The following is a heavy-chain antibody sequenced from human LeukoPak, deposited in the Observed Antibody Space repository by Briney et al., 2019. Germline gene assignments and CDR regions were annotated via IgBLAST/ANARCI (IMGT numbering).Heavy chain of an antibody. CDR2: IIGSSSTI. J-gene: IGHJ4*02. CDR3: AKGSTYYDSSGQVPFGY. Sequence: PGGSLRLSCAASGFTFSSYSMNWVRQAPGKGLEWSSYIIGSSSTIYYADSVKGRFTISRDNGKNTLYLQMNSLRAEDTAVYYCAKGSTYYDSSGQVPFGYWGQGTLVTVSS. D-gene: IGHD3-22*01. CDR1: GFTFSSYS. V-gene: IGHV3-48*01.